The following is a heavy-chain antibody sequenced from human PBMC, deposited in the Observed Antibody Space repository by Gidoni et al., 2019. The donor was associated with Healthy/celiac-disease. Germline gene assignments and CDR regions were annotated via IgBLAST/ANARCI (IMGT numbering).Heavy chain of an antibody. CDR3: ARSDYGDYGIDY. Sequence: QVQLVRSGAEVKKPGPSVKVPCKASGGTFSSYAISWVRQAPGQGLEWMGGIIPIFGTANYAQKFQGRVTITADESTSTAYMGLSSLRSEDTAVYYCARSDYGDYGIDYWGQGTLVTVSS. V-gene: IGHV1-69*01. J-gene: IGHJ4*02. CDR2: IIPIFGTA. CDR1: GGTFSSYA. D-gene: IGHD4-17*01.